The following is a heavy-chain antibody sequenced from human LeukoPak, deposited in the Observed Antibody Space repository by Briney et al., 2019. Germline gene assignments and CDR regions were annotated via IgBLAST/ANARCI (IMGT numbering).Heavy chain of an antibody. Sequence: GSSVKVSCKASGGTFSSYAISWVRQAPGQGLEWMGGIIPIFGTANDAQKFQGRVTITADESTSTAYMELSSLRSEDTAVYYCARDFSRNDFWSGSNWFDPWGQGNLVTVSS. CDR1: GGTFSSYA. V-gene: IGHV1-69*01. J-gene: IGHJ5*02. CDR3: ARDFSRNDFWSGSNWFDP. CDR2: IIPIFGTA. D-gene: IGHD3-3*01.